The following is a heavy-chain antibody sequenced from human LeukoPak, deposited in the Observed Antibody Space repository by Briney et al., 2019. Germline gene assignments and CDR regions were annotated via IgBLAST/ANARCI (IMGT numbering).Heavy chain of an antibody. CDR3: ARPNYDSSGYYLNWFDP. CDR1: GYTFTGYY. J-gene: IGHJ5*02. D-gene: IGHD3-22*01. V-gene: IGHV1-2*02. Sequence: ASVKVSCKASGYTFTGYYVHWVRQAPGQGLEWMGWINPNSGGTNYAQKFQGRVTMTRDTSISTAYMELSRLRSDDTAVYYCARPNYDSSGYYLNWFDPWGQGTLVTVSS. CDR2: INPNSGGT.